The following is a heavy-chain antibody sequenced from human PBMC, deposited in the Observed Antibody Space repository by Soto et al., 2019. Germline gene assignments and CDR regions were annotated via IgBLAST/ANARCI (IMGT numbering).Heavy chain of an antibody. CDR3: ARDFSTNYQIDY. CDR1: VFVFSNYG. D-gene: IGHD2-8*01. V-gene: IGHV3-30*03. CDR2: ISYDGSNK. J-gene: IGHJ4*02. Sequence: PGGSLRLSCAASVFVFSNYGMHWVRQTPGKGLEWVAVISYDGSNKYYADSVKGRCTISRDNSKNTLYLQMNSLSTDDTAVYYCARDFSTNYQIDYWGQGTLVTVSS.